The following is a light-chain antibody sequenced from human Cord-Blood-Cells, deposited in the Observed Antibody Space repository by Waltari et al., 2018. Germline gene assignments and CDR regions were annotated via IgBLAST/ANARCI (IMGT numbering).Light chain of an antibody. J-gene: IGKJ1*01. CDR1: QSVLYSSNNKNY. Sequence: DIVMTQSPDSLAVSLGERATINCKSSQSVLYSSNNKNYLAWYQQKPGQPPKLLIYWASTRESGVPDRFSGSGSGTDSTLTISSLQAEDVAVYYCQQYYSTPWTFGHGTKVEIK. CDR2: WAS. CDR3: QQYYSTPWT. V-gene: IGKV4-1*01.